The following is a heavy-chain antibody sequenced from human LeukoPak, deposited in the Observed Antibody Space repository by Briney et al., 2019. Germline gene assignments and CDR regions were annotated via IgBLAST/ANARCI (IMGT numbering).Heavy chain of an antibody. Sequence: ASVKVSCKASGYTFTGYYMHWVRQAPGQGLEWMGWINPNSGGTNYAQKFQGRVTMTRDTSISTAYMELSRLRSDDTAVYYCAGAPLTDSIVGATLAYWGQGTLVTVSS. V-gene: IGHV1-2*02. J-gene: IGHJ4*02. D-gene: IGHD1-26*01. CDR3: AGAPLTDSIVGATLAY. CDR2: INPNSGGT. CDR1: GYTFTGYY.